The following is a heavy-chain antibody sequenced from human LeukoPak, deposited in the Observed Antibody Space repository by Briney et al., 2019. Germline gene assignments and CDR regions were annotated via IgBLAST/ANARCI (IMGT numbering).Heavy chain of an antibody. V-gene: IGHV3-21*01. CDR2: ISRSSIYT. Sequence: GGSLRLSCTASGFTFSNYNMNWVRQAPGKGLGWVSSISRSSIYTYYEDSVKGRLTISRDNAKNSLDLQMNSLRVEDTGIYYCVKVAKYYYGSETYYFFEHWGKGTPVTASS. J-gene: IGHJ6*04. CDR3: VKVAKYYYGSETYYFFEH. CDR1: GFTFSNYN. D-gene: IGHD3-10*01.